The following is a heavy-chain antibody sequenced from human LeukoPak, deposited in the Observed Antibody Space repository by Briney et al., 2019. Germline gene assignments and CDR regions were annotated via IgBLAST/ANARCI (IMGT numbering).Heavy chain of an antibody. D-gene: IGHD3-10*01. CDR1: GDSMSNYY. CDR2: IYTSGSI. J-gene: IGHJ4*02. Sequence: PSETLSLTCIVSGDSMSNYYWTWIRQPAGKGLEWIGRIYTSGSINYNYSLKSRLTMSVDTSKNQFTLRLTSVTAADTAVYYCAYQRFGSGSFPRWGQGTLVTVSS. V-gene: IGHV4-4*07. CDR3: AYQRFGSGSFPR.